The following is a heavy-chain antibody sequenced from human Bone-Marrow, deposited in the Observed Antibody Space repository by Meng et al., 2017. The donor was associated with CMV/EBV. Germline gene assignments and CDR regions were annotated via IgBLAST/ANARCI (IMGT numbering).Heavy chain of an antibody. CDR2: IGTAGDT. CDR3: VGDIVVVPAAIRVPYGMDV. V-gene: IGHV3-13*03. J-gene: IGHJ6*02. CDR1: GFTFSSYD. D-gene: IGHD2-2*02. Sequence: GGSLRLSCAACGFTFSSYDMHWVRQATGKGLEWVSAIGTAGDTYYPGSVKGQFTISRENAKNSLYLQMNSLRAGDTAVYYCVGDIVVVPAAIRVPYGMDVWGQGTTVTVSS.